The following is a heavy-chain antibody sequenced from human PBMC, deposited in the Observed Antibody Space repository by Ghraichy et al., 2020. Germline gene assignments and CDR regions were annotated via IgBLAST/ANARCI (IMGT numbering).Heavy chain of an antibody. CDR3: ARQGGGYDFWSGSGYFDY. D-gene: IGHD3-3*01. CDR1: GGSISSSSYY. V-gene: IGHV4-39*01. Sequence: SQTLSLTCTVSGGSISSSSYYWGWIRQPPGKGLEWIGSIYYSGGTYYNPSLNSRVTISVDTSKNQFSLKLSSVTAADTAVYYCARQGGGYDFWSGSGYFDYWGQGTLVTVSS. J-gene: IGHJ4*02. CDR2: IYYSGGT.